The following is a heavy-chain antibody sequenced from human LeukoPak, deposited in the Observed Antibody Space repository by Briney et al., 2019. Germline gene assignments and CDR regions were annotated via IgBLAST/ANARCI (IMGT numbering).Heavy chain of an antibody. CDR2: ISSSSSYI. Sequence: GGSLRLSCAASGFTFSSYSMNWVRQAPGKGLEWVSSISSSSSYIYYADSVKGRFTISRDNAKNSLYLQMNSLRAEDTALYYCAKDISLEAIGAFDIWGQGTMVTVSS. CDR1: GFTFSSYS. D-gene: IGHD1-1*01. CDR3: AKDISLEAIGAFDI. V-gene: IGHV3-21*04. J-gene: IGHJ3*02.